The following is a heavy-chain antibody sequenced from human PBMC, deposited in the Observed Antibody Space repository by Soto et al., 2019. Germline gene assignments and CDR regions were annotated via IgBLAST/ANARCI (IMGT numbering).Heavy chain of an antibody. Sequence: QVQLQQWGAGLLKPSETLSLTCAVYGGSFSGYYWSWIRQPPGKGLEWTGEINHSGSTNYNPSLKSRVTISVDTSKNQFSLKLSSVTAADTAVYYCARVSKGSYGGVDYWGQGTLVTVSS. D-gene: IGHD2-21*01. CDR1: GGSFSGYY. V-gene: IGHV4-34*01. CDR3: ARVSKGSYGGVDY. J-gene: IGHJ4*02. CDR2: INHSGST.